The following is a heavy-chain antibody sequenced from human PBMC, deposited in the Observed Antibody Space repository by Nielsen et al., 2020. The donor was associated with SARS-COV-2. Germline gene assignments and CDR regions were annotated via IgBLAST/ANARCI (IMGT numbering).Heavy chain of an antibody. Sequence: SLKISCAASGFTFDDYAMHWVRQAPGKGLEWVSGISWNSDSIGYADSVKGRFTISRDNAKNSLYLQMNSLHQGPIGLPPGTLLQEHLWG. CDR1: GFTFDDYA. J-gene: IGHJ6*01. V-gene: IGHV3-9*01. CDR2: ISWNSDSI. CDR3: TLLQEHL.